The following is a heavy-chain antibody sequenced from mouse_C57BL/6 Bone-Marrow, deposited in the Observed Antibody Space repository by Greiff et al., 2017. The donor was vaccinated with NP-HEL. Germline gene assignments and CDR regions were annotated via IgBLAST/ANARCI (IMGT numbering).Heavy chain of an antibody. J-gene: IGHJ2*01. CDR1: GYTFTDYE. V-gene: IGHV1-15*01. CDR2: IDPETGGT. Sequence: QVHVKQSGAELVRPGASVTLSCKASGYTFTDYEMHWVKQTPVHGLEWIGAIDPETGGTAYNQKFKGKAILTADKSSSTAYMELRSLTSEDSAVYYCTRWGYYFDYWGQGTTLTVSS. CDR3: TRWGYYFDY.